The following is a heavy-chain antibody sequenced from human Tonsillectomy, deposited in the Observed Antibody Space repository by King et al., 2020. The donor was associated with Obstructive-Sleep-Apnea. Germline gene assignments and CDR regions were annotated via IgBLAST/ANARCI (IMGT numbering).Heavy chain of an antibody. CDR2: IYYTGST. CDR3: AREVSFDFYDTSGYYFDY. V-gene: IGHV4-39*07. CDR1: GDSINSTSDY. J-gene: IGHJ4*02. D-gene: IGHD3-22*01. Sequence: VQLQESGPGLVKPSETLSLTCNVSGDSINSTSDYWAWIRQPPGKGLEWIGNIYYTGSTYYNPSLKSRVTISVDTSKSQFSLKLSSVTAADTAVYYCAREVSFDFYDTSGYYFDYWGQGTLVTVSS.